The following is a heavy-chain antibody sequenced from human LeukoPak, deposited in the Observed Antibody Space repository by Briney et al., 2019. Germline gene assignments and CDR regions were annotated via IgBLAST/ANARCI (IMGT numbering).Heavy chain of an antibody. CDR1: GYTFTDYY. CDR2: INPNSGGT. J-gene: IGHJ5*02. V-gene: IGHV1-2*02. Sequence: ASVKVSCKASGYTFTDYYMHWVRQAPGQGLEWMGWINPNSGGTNYAQKFQGRVTMTRDTSINTAYMELSRLRSDDTAVYYCARDLASGRYLNWFDPWGQGTLVTVSS. CDR3: ARDLASGRYLNWFDP. D-gene: IGHD1-26*01.